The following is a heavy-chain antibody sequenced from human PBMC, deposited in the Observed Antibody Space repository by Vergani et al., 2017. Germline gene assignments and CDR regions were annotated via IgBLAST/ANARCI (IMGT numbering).Heavy chain of an antibody. V-gene: IGHV1-69*01. Sequence: QVQLVQSGAEVKKPGSSVKVSCKASGGTFSSYAISWVRQAPGQGLEWMGGIIPIFGTANYAQKFQGRVTITADESTSTAYMELSSLRSEDTAVYYCARSRGNQGYCSGGSCYDYYYYMDVWGKGTTVTVSS. CDR2: IIPIFGTA. CDR1: GGTFSSYA. J-gene: IGHJ6*03. D-gene: IGHD2-15*01. CDR3: ARSRGNQGYCSGGSCYDYYYYMDV.